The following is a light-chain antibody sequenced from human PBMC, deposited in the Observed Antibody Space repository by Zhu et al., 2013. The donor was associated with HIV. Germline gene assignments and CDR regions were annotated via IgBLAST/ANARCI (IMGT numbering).Light chain of an antibody. V-gene: IGKV3-20*01. CDR1: QSVSSDY. Sequence: EIVLTQSPGTLSLSPGEGATLSCRASQSVSSDYLAWYQQSPGQAPRLLIYGASSRVTGIPDRFSGSGSGTDFSLTISRLEPEDSAVYYCQQYGTSPWTFGQGTKVEIK. J-gene: IGKJ1*01. CDR3: QQYGTSPWT. CDR2: GAS.